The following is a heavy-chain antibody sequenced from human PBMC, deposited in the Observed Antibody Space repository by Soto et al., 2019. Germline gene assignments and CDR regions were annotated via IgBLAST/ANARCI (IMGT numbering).Heavy chain of an antibody. CDR1: GFTFSSYG. CDR2: ISYDGSNK. D-gene: IGHD6-13*01. Sequence: QVQLVESGGGVVQPGRSLRLSCAASGFTFSSYGMHWVRQAPGKGLEWVAVISYDGSNKYYADSVKGRFTISRDNSKNTLYLQMNSLRAEDTAVYYCAKTAAGTPNWFDPWGQGTLVTVSS. CDR3: AKTAAGTPNWFDP. V-gene: IGHV3-30*18. J-gene: IGHJ5*02.